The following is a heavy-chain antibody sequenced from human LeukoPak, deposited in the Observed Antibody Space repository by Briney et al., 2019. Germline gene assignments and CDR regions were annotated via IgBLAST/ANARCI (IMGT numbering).Heavy chain of an antibody. CDR1: GGSISSYY. V-gene: IGHV4-59*01. Sequence: SETLSLTCTVSGGSISSYYWSWIRQPPGKGLEWIGYIYYSGSTNYNSSLKSRVTISVDTSKNQFSLKLSSVTAAGTAVYYCAREPYDSSGTFDYWGQGTLVTVSS. J-gene: IGHJ4*02. D-gene: IGHD3-22*01. CDR2: IYYSGST. CDR3: AREPYDSSGTFDY.